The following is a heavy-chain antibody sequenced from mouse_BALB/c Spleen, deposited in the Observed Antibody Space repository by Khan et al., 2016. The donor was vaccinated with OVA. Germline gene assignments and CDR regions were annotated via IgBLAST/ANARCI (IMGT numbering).Heavy chain of an antibody. D-gene: IGHD2-10*02. J-gene: IGHJ4*01. CDR1: GFSLTDYD. CDR3: AKGVWSYYYAVDY. CDR2: IWGGGTT. V-gene: IGHV2-6-5*01. Sequence: QVQLKESGPGLVAPSQSLTITCSVSGFSLTDYDVSWIRQPPGKGLEWLGVIWGGGTTYYNSVLESRLTISKDHSKSRVLLKMNSLQTDDTAMYYCAKGVWSYYYAVDYWGQGTSVTVSS.